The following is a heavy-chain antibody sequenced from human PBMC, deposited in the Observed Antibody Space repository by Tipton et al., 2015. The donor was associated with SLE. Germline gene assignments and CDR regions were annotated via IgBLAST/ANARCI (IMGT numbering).Heavy chain of an antibody. Sequence: TLSLTCIVSGGSISSGGYYWSWIRQPPGKGLEWIGEINHGGSTNYNPSLKSRVTISVDTSKNQFSLKLSSVTAADTAVYYCARRGVQDNWFDPWGQGTLVTVSS. V-gene: IGHV4-39*07. J-gene: IGHJ5*02. CDR1: GGSISSGGYY. CDR3: ARRGVQDNWFDP. CDR2: INHGGST. D-gene: IGHD1-1*01.